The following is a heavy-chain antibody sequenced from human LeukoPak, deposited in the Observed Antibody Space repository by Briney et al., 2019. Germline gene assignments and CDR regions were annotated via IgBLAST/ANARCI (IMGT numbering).Heavy chain of an antibody. V-gene: IGHV3-21*01. Sequence: GGSLRLSCAASGFTFSSYSMNWVRQAPGKGLEWVSSISSSSSYIYYADSVKGRFTISRDNAKNSLYLLMNSLRAEDTAVYYCASQVVVPAARLFDYWGQGTLVTVSS. CDR1: GFTFSSYS. CDR3: ASQVVVPAARLFDY. D-gene: IGHD2-2*01. CDR2: ISSSSSYI. J-gene: IGHJ4*02.